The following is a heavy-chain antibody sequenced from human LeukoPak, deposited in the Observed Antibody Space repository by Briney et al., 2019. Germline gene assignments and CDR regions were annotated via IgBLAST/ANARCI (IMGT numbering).Heavy chain of an antibody. J-gene: IGHJ4*02. D-gene: IGHD1-7*01. V-gene: IGHV6-1*01. CDR1: GDSVSSNSAA. Sequence: SQTLSLTCAISGDSVSSNSAAWTWIRQSPSRGLEWLGRTYYRSKWYYDYVVSVKSRITIIPDTSKNQFSLHLNSVTPDDTALYYCVRDQELFDYWGQGTLVTVSS. CDR3: VRDQELFDY. CDR2: TYYRSKWYY.